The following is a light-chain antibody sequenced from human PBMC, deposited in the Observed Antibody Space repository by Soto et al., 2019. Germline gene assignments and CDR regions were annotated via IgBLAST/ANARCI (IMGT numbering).Light chain of an antibody. J-gene: IGLJ1*01. Sequence: NEPGAGSGCTSQSTTNPCNRNSSDVGAYDYVSWYQQHPDKAPKLMIYEVSNRPSGVSNRFSGSKSVNTATLTISGLQAEDEADYYCSSYTSSSTWVFGTGTKVTVL. CDR3: SSYTSSSTWV. CDR2: EVS. CDR1: SSDVGAYDY. V-gene: IGLV2-14*03.